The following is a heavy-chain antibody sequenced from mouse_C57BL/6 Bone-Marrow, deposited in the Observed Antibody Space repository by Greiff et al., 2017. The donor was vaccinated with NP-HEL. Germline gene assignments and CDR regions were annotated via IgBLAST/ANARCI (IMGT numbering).Heavy chain of an antibody. J-gene: IGHJ1*03. D-gene: IGHD1-1*01. CDR1: GYTFTSYG. V-gene: IGHV1-58*01. Sequence: DVKLVESGAELVRPGSSVKMSCKTSGYTFTSYGINWVKQRPGQGLEWIGYIYIGNGYTEYNEKFKGKATLTSDTSSSTAYMQLSSLTSEDSAIYFCARSHGSSYGWYFDVWGTGTTVTVSS. CDR3: ARSHGSSYGWYFDV. CDR2: IYIGNGYT.